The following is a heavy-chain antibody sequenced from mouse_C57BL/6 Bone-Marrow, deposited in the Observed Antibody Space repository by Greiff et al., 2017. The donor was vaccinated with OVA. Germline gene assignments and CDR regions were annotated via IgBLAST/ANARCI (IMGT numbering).Heavy chain of an antibody. CDR1: GYSFTDYN. J-gene: IGHJ1*03. CDR2: INPNYGTT. Sequence: LQESGPELVKPGASVKISCKASGYSFTDYNMNWVKQSNGKSLEWIGVINPNYGTTSYNQKFKGKATLTVDQSSSTAYMQLNSLTSEDSAVYYCAREGYGSSYWYFDVWGTGTTVTVSS. CDR3: AREGYGSSYWYFDV. V-gene: IGHV1-39*01. D-gene: IGHD1-1*01.